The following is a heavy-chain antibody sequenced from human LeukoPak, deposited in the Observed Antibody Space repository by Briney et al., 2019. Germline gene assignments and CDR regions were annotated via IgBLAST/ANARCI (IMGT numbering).Heavy chain of an antibody. Sequence: PGGSLRLSCAASGFTFINYWMSWVRQAPGKGLEWVANIKQDGSEKFYVDSVKGRFTISRDNAKNSLYLQMNSLRAEDTAVYYCARIYYGSGGYYFDYWGQGTLVTVSS. CDR3: ARIYYGSGGYYFDY. CDR1: GFTFINYW. J-gene: IGHJ4*02. V-gene: IGHV3-7*01. CDR2: IKQDGSEK. D-gene: IGHD3-10*01.